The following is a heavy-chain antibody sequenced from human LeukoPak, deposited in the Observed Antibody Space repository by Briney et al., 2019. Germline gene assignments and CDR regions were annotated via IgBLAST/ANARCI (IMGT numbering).Heavy chain of an antibody. CDR3: ARDPRYCSGGSCYRGMDAFDI. Sequence: SQTLSLTCVISGDSVSSNSAAWNRIRQSPSRGLEWLGRTYYRSKWYSYSAVSVKSRIIINPDTSKNQFSLQLNSVTPEDTAVYYCARDPRYCSGGSCYRGMDAFDIWGQGTMVTVSS. J-gene: IGHJ3*02. V-gene: IGHV6-1*01. D-gene: IGHD2-15*01. CDR2: TYYRSKWYS. CDR1: GDSVSSNSAA.